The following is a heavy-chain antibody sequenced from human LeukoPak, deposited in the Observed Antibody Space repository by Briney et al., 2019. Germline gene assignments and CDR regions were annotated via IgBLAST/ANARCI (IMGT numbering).Heavy chain of an antibody. CDR3: ARVFDYGDSFFDY. CDR2: ISSSSSYI. D-gene: IGHD4-17*01. J-gene: IGHJ4*02. CDR1: GFTFSSYS. V-gene: IGHV3-21*01. Sequence: GGSLRLSCAASGFTFSSYSMNWLRQAPGKGLEWVSSISSSSSYIYYADSVKGRFTISRDNAKNSLYLQMNSLRAEDTAVYYCARVFDYGDSFFDYRGQGTLVTVSS.